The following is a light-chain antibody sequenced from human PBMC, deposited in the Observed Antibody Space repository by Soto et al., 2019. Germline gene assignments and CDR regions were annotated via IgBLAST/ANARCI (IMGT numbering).Light chain of an antibody. CDR3: AAWDDSLNVHVV. V-gene: IGLV1-44*01. Sequence: QSVMTQPPSVSAAPGQKVTISCSGSSSNIGGNSVSWYQQLPGTAPKLLIYSNNQRPSGVPDRFSGSKSGTSASLAISGLQYEDEADYYCAAWDDSLNVHVVFGGGTKLTVL. J-gene: IGLJ2*01. CDR2: SNN. CDR1: SSNIGGNS.